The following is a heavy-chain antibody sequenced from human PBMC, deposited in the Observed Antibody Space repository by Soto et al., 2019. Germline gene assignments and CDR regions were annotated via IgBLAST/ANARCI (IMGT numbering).Heavy chain of an antibody. D-gene: IGHD3-9*01. CDR3: ARDLTSYYSYYGMDV. Sequence: QVQLVQSGAEVKKPGASVKVSCKASGYTFTSYAMHWVRQAPGQRLEWRGWINAGNGNTKYSQKFQGRVTITRDTSASTAYMELSSLRSEDTAVYYCARDLTSYYSYYGMDVWGQGTTVTVSS. J-gene: IGHJ6*02. CDR1: GYTFTSYA. CDR2: INAGNGNT. V-gene: IGHV1-3*01.